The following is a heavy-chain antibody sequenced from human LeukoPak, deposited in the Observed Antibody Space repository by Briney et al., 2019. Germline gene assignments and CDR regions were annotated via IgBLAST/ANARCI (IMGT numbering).Heavy chain of an antibody. J-gene: IGHJ5*01. CDR3: ARSNYYASGSHDS. V-gene: IGHV4-39*07. CDR1: GGSISSSYYY. D-gene: IGHD3-10*01. CDR2: IYYSGST. Sequence: SETLSLTCTVSGGSISSSYYYWGWIRQPPGKGLEWIGSIYYSGSTNYNPSLKSRVTISVDTSKNQFSLKLSSVTAADTAVYYCARSNYYASGSHDSWGQGTLVTVAS.